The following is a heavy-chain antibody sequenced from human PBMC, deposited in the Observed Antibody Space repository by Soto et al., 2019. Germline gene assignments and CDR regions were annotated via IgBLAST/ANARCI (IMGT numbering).Heavy chain of an antibody. J-gene: IGHJ6*02. CDR3: ARVQQVYYYGMDV. V-gene: IGHV4-59*01. CDR1: GGSISSYY. CDR2: IYYSGST. Sequence: PSETLSLTCTVSGGSISSYYWSWIRQPPGKGLEWIGYIYYSGSTNYNPSLKSRVTISVDTSKNQFSLKLSSVTAADTAVYYCARVQQVYYYGMDVWGQGTTVTVSS.